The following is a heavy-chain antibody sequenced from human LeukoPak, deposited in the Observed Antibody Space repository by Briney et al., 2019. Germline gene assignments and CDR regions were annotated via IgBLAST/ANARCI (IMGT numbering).Heavy chain of an antibody. CDR1: GGSISSSIYC. V-gene: IGHV4-39*01. CDR2: NCYCGIT. CDR3: ARYYYGSGSAIRRTFDI. Sequence: SETLSLTCTVSGGSISSSIYCWGWIRQPPGKGLDWIARNCYCGITLYSRSLKIQDPMSVDTSQTQFSLKLSSVTAADTAVYYCARYYYGSGSAIRRTFDIWGQGTLVTVSS. J-gene: IGHJ3*02. D-gene: IGHD3-10*01.